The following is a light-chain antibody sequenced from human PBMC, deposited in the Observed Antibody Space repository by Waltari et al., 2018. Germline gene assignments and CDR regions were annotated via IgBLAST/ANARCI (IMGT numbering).Light chain of an antibody. V-gene: IGLV3-21*04. J-gene: IGLJ2*01. CDR3: QVWDDDTDQVI. Sequence: YVLTQPPSVSVAPGETATSTCGGHTTGSKTLLWYHQKPGRAPILVIDYDTDRPSGIPERFSGSNSGNTAILTISGVEAGDEADYYCQVWDDDTDQVIFGGGTKLTVL. CDR2: YDT. CDR1: TTGSKT.